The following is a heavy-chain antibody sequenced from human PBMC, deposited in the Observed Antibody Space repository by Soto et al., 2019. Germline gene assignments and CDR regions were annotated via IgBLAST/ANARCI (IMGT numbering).Heavy chain of an antibody. CDR2: INHSGST. D-gene: IGHD6-19*01. J-gene: IGHJ4*02. CDR3: ARGWGSGVFDY. Sequence: QVQLQQWGAGLLKPSETLSLTCAVFGVSFSGYYWNWIRQPPGKGLEWIGEINHSGSTNYNPSLKXXVTISVDTSKNQFSLKLSSVPAADTAVYYCARGWGSGVFDYWGQGTLVTVSS. V-gene: IGHV4-34*01. CDR1: GVSFSGYY.